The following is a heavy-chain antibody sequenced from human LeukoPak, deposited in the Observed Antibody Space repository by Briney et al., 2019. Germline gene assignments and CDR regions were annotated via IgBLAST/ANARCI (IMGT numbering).Heavy chain of an antibody. D-gene: IGHD6-19*01. CDR1: GFTFSGYA. V-gene: IGHV3-23*01. J-gene: IGHJ4*02. Sequence: GGSLRLSCAASGFTFSGYAMSWVRQAPGKGLEWVSLITGSGGSTYYADSVKGRFTISRDNSKNTLYLQMNSLRAEDTAVYYCAKEVGYSSGWAYCFDYWGQGTLVTVSS. CDR2: ITGSGGST. CDR3: AKEVGYSSGWAYCFDY.